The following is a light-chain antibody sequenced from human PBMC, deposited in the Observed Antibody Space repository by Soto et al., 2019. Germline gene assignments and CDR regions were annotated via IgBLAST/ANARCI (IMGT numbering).Light chain of an antibody. V-gene: IGKV1-39*01. CDR3: HQSYSTPYT. CDR2: AAS. CDR1: QSISSY. J-gene: IGKJ2*01. Sequence: DIQMTQSPSSLSASVGDRVTITCRASQSISSYLNWYQQKPGKAPKLLIYAASSLQSGVPSRFSGSGFSGSVSGTGFTLTITSPQPEDFATYYCHQSYSTPYTFGQGTKLEIK.